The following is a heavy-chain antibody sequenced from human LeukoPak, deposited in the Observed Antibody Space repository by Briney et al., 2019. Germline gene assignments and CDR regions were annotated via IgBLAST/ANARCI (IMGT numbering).Heavy chain of an antibody. CDR3: AISSIGYFDY. J-gene: IGHJ4*02. D-gene: IGHD2-15*01. V-gene: IGHV1-69*05. CDR2: IIPIFGTA. CDR1: GGTFSSYA. Sequence: GASVKVSCKASGGTFSSYAISWVRQAPGQGLEWMGGIIPIFGTANYAQKFQGRVTMTRDTSTSTAHMELSSLRSEDTAVYYCAISSIGYFDYWGQGTLVTVSS.